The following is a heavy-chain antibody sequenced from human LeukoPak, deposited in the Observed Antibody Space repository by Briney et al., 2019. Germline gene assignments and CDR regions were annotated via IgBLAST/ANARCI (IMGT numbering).Heavy chain of an antibody. CDR1: GFTFSTRS. D-gene: IGHD2-8*02. CDR3: ARTAPLWYYFDY. V-gene: IGHV3-48*04. Sequence: GGSLRLSCAASGFTFSTRSMNWVRQAPGKGLEWVSYISSSSDIIHYADSVKGRFTFSRDNAKNSLYLQMNSLRAEDTAVYYCARTAPLWYYFDYWGQGTLVTVSS. CDR2: ISSSSDII. J-gene: IGHJ4*02.